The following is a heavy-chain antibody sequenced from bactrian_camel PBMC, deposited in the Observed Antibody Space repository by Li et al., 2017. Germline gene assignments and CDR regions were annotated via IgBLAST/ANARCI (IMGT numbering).Heavy chain of an antibody. Sequence: HVQLVESGGGSVQAGGSLRLSCAASGYDYGSSACMGRFRQAPGKEREGVAGIYTGGVSTWYADSVKGRFTISQDNARNTVHLQMNSLKPEDTATYYCAATVVRAALCPNSPNLYMHWGQGTQVTVS. CDR3: AATVVRAALCPNSPNLYMH. J-gene: IGHJ4*01. CDR1: GYDYGSSA. V-gene: IGHV3S54*01. CDR2: IYTGGVST. D-gene: IGHD4*01.